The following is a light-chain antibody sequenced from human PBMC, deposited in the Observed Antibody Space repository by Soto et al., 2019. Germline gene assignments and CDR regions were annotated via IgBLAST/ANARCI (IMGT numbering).Light chain of an antibody. J-gene: IGKJ1*01. CDR3: LQGWT. CDR1: QGVRND. V-gene: IGKV1-6*01. CDR2: GAS. Sequence: AIQMTQSPSSLAASIGDRVTITCRASQGVRNDLGWYQQKPGKAPRLLIFGASTLQTGVPSRFSGSGSGTDFTLTISDLQSEDFATYYCLQGWTFGRGTRVEIK.